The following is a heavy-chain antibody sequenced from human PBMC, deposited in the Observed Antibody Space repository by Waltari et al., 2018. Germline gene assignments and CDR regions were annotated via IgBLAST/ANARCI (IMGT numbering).Heavy chain of an antibody. V-gene: IGHV4-34*01. Sequence: QVELQQWGAGVVKPSETLSLTCAVYGGTFTNYYWSWIRQPPEKGLEWIGEINHAGRTYYNPSLRSRVTISLDTSKSQFSLKLSSVTATDTAVYYCARTLSTRIFDSWGQGALVTVSS. CDR3: ARTLSTRIFDS. J-gene: IGHJ4*02. CDR1: GGTFTNYY. D-gene: IGHD2-2*01. CDR2: INHAGRT.